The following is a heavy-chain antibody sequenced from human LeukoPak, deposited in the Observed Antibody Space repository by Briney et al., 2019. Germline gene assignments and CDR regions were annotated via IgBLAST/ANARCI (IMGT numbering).Heavy chain of an antibody. J-gene: IGHJ4*02. CDR2: IWYNGNNE. V-gene: IGHV3-33*01. D-gene: IGHD6-19*01. CDR3: ARAPGYSSGWALSDY. Sequence: PGRSLRLSCAASGFSSYGMHWVRQAPGKGLEWVAFIWYNGNNEYYAESVKGRFTISRDNSKNTLYLQMNSLRAEDTAVYYCARAPGYSSGWALSDYWGQGTLVSVSS. CDR1: GFSSYG.